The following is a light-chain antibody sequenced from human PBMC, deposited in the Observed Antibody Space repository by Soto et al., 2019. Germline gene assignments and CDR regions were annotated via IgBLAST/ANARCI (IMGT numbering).Light chain of an antibody. V-gene: IGLV2-8*01. CDR3: SAQGSTTPYV. Sequence: QSVLTQPPSASGSPGQSVAISCTGTTSDIGGYNFVSWYQQHPGKAPKLMIYEVNKRPSGVPNRFSGSKSGNTASLTVSGLQEEDEADYYCSAQGSTTPYVFGTGTKLTVL. J-gene: IGLJ1*01. CDR1: TSDIGGYNF. CDR2: EVN.